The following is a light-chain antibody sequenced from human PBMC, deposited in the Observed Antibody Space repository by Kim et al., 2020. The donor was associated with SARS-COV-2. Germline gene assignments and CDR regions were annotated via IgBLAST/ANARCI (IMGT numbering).Light chain of an antibody. CDR2: GAS. CDR3: QQYGSSPYT. Sequence: EIVLTQSPGTLPLSPVERATLSCRASQSVSSSYLAWYQQKPGQAPRLLIYGASSRATGIPDRFSGSGSGTDFTLTISRLEPEDFAVYYCQQYGSSPYTFGQGTKLEI. CDR1: QSVSSSY. V-gene: IGKV3-20*01. J-gene: IGKJ2*01.